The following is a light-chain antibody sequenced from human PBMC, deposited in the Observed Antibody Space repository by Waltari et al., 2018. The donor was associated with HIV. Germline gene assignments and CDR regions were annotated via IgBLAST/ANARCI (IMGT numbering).Light chain of an antibody. V-gene: IGLV7-46*01. J-gene: IGLJ2*01. CDR3: SLSFGGAAV. CDR2: DTT. CDR1: TGVVTSGQG. Sequence: QAVVNQEPSLTVSQGGTVTLTCGSSTGVVTSGQGPYWFQQKPGQAARPLIYDTTTKHSWPPARFSGSLLGGKAVLTRSGAQPEDEADYYCSLSFGGAAVFGGGTHVTVL.